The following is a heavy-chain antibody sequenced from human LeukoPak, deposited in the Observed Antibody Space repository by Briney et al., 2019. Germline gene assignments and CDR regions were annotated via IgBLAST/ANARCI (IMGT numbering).Heavy chain of an antibody. CDR1: GFTFSSYA. CDR3: AKGRRGYSHGATVDS. J-gene: IGHJ4*02. CDR2: ISGSGGST. V-gene: IGHV3-23*01. Sequence: PGGTLRLSCAASGFTFSSYAMSWVRQAPGKGLEWVSAISGSGGSTYYADSVKGRFTISRDNSKNTLYLQINSLRVEDTAVYYCAKGRRGYSHGATVDSWGQGTLVTVSS. D-gene: IGHD5-18*01.